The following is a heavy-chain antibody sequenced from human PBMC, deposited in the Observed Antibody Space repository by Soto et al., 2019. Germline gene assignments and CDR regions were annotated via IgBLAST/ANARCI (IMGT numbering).Heavy chain of an antibody. V-gene: IGHV1-58*02. J-gene: IGHJ4*03. CDR3: ARDKITGLFDY. D-gene: IGHD2-8*02. CDR1: GFTFTSSA. Sequence: SVKVSCKTSGFTFTSSAIQWVRQARGQRLEWIGWIVVGSDNTNYAQKFQERVTITRDLSTNTIYMDLSSLRSEDTAVYYCARDKITGLFDYWGQGTMVTVSS. CDR2: IVVGSDNT.